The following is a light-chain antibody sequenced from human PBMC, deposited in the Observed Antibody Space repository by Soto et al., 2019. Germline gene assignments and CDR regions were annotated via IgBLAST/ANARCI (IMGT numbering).Light chain of an antibody. J-gene: IGKJ3*01. CDR1: QSISSW. CDR3: QQYNSYPIT. Sequence: DIQMTQSPSTLSASVGDRVTITCRASQSISSWLAWDQQKPGKAPKLLIYDASSLESGVPSRFIGSGSGTEFTLTISSLQPDDFATYYCQQYNSYPITFGPGTKVDI. V-gene: IGKV1-5*01. CDR2: DAS.